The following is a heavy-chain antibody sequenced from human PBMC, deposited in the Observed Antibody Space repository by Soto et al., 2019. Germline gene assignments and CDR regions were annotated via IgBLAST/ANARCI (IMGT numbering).Heavy chain of an antibody. J-gene: IGHJ4*02. CDR1: GFTFSGYW. CDR3: ARDHINGWKFDY. Sequence: PGGSLRLSCAGSGFTFSGYWMHWVRQAPGKGPVWVSRLNPNGTFTTNADSVKGQFTISRDNAKNTVYLQMNSLRADDTAVYYCARDHINGWKFDYWGRGTLVTVSS. D-gene: IGHD6-19*01. V-gene: IGHV3-74*01. CDR2: LNPNGTFT.